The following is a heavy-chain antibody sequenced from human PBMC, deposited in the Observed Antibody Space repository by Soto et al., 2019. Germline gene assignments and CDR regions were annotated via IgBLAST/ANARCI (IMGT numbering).Heavy chain of an antibody. CDR3: ARAFQGTGYHYGMDV. Sequence: QVQLVESGGGVVQPGRSPRLSCAASGFTFSSYGMHWVRQAPGKGLEWVAVIWYDGSNKYYADSVKGRFTISRDNSKNTLYLQMNSLRAEDTAVYYCARAFQGTGYHYGMDVWGQGTTVTVSS. V-gene: IGHV3-33*01. J-gene: IGHJ6*02. CDR2: IWYDGSNK. D-gene: IGHD3-9*01. CDR1: GFTFSSYG.